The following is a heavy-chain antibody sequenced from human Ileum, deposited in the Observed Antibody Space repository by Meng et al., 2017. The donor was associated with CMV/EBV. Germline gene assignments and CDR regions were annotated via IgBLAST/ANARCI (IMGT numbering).Heavy chain of an antibody. V-gene: IGHV3-30*02. CDR3: ARDVPDHYSPNY. CDR2: IRLDATDK. CDR1: GFSFSTYS. Sequence: QLVGSGGCVVRPGGSLRLSCSASGFSFSTYSMYWVRQAPGKGLEWVSFIRLDATDKFYADSVKGRFTISRDNSKNMLYLQMSSLRTEDTAVYYCARDVPDHYSPNYWGQGTLVTVSS. J-gene: IGHJ4*02. D-gene: IGHD4-11*01.